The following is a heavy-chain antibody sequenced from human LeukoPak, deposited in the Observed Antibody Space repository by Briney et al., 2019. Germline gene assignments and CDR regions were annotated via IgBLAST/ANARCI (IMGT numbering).Heavy chain of an antibody. Sequence: PSETLSLTCTVSGGSISSYYWSWIRQTPGKGLEWIGYMYYSGSTNYNPSLKSRVTILVDTSKNQLSLKLGSVTAADTAVYYCARAGSGWSFDYWGQGTLVTVSS. CDR1: GGSISSYY. CDR3: ARAGSGWSFDY. D-gene: IGHD6-19*01. J-gene: IGHJ4*02. CDR2: MYYSGST. V-gene: IGHV4-59*01.